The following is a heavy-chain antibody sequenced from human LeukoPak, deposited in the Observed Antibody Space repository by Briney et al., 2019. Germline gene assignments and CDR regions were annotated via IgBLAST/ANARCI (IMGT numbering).Heavy chain of an antibody. J-gene: IGHJ4*02. CDR3: AKGGSYHGY. D-gene: IGHD1-26*01. CDR2: RYYSGST. V-gene: IGHV4-59*12. CDR1: VGAISSYY. Sequence: SETLSLTCTVSVGAISSYYWTWIRQPPGKGLEWIWYRYYSGSTTYHPSLKSRVTMSVDTSKNQFSLKLNSVSAADTAVYYCAKGGSYHGYWGQGTLVTVYS.